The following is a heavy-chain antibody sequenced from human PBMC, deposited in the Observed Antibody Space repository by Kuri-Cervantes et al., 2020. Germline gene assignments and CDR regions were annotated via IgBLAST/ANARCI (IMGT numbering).Heavy chain of an antibody. CDR1: GFTFSSYG. Sequence: GESLKISCAASGFTFSSYGMHWVRQAPGKGLEWVSSISSSSSYIYYADSVKGRFTISRDNAKNSLYLQMNSLRAEDTAVYYCARDGNYYGSGSYFFDYWGQGTLVTVSS. V-gene: IGHV3-21*01. J-gene: IGHJ4*02. CDR3: ARDGNYYGSGSYFFDY. CDR2: ISSSSSYI. D-gene: IGHD3-10*01.